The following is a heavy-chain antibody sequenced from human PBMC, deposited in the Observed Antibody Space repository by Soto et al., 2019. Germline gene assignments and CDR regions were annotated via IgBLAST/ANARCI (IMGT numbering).Heavy chain of an antibody. J-gene: IGHJ4*02. Sequence: EMQLLESGGGLVQAGGSLRLSCAASGFTVSSYALNWVRQAPGKGLEWVSRISASTYYADSVKGRFTISRDTSKNTLYLQMNSLRAEDTAIYFCAIRMYSTRWYYVDYWGQGNLVTVSS. CDR1: GFTVSSYA. CDR3: AIRMYSTRWYYVDY. V-gene: IGHV3-23*01. CDR2: ISAST. D-gene: IGHD6-13*01.